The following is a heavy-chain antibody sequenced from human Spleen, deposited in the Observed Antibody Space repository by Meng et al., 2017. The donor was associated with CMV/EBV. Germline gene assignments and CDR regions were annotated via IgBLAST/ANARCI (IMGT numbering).Heavy chain of an antibody. Sequence: GESLKISCAASGLTFRNYWMSWVRQAPGKGLEWVAKIKQDGSEKYYVYSLKGRFTISRDNTKNSLYLQMNSLRAEDTAVYYCARDQNSDYWGQGTLVTVSS. CDR3: ARDQNSDY. CDR1: GLTFRNYW. CDR2: IKQDGSEK. J-gene: IGHJ4*02. V-gene: IGHV3-7*01.